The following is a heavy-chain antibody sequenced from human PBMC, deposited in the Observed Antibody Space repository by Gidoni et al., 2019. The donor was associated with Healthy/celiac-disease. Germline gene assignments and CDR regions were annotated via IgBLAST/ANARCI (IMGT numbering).Heavy chain of an antibody. V-gene: IGHV4-39*07. J-gene: IGHJ2*01. CDR3: ARIFVVPAALSYWYFDL. Sequence: QLQLQESGPGLVKPSETLSLTCTVSGGSISSSSYYWGWIRQPPGKGLEWIGSIYYSGSTYYNPSLKSRVTISVDTSKNQFSLKLSSVTAADTAVYYCARIFVVPAALSYWYFDLWGRGTLVTVSS. D-gene: IGHD2-2*01. CDR1: GGSISSSSYY. CDR2: IYYSGST.